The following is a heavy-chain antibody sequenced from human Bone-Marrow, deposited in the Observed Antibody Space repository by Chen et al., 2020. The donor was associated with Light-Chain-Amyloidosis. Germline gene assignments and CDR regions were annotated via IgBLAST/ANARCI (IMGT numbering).Heavy chain of an antibody. Sequence: QVQLVQSGAEVKKPGSSVKVSCKASGYTFTDYNIHWLRHAPGRGLEWMGWIKPNGGGTYYPQKFQGRVTMTSDTSIRTVNMELSRLTFDDTAIYFCARNLGASHFDYWGQGTLVTGSS. V-gene: IGHV1-2*02. J-gene: IGHJ4*02. CDR1: GYTFTDYN. D-gene: IGHD1-26*01. CDR2: IKPNGGGT. CDR3: ARNLGASHFDY.